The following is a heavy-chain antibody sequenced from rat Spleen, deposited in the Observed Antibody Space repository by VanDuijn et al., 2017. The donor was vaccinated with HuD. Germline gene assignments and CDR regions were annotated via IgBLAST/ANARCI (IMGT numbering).Heavy chain of an antibody. Sequence: EVQLVESGGGLVQPGRSLKLSCEASGFTFSRYWMYWVRQAPGKGLEWVSSIDTDGSRTYYPDSVRGRFTISRDNAENTAYLQMNSLWSEDTATYYCAVAGYGYWGQGVVVTVSS. CDR2: IDTDGSRT. V-gene: IGHV5-58*01. J-gene: IGHJ2*01. CDR3: AVAGYGY. D-gene: IGHD4-3*01. CDR1: GFTFSRYW.